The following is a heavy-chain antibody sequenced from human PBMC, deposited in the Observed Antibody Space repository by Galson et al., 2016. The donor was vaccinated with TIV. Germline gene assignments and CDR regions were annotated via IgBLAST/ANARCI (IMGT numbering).Heavy chain of an antibody. V-gene: IGHV3-9*01. CDR1: GFTFSAYA. Sequence: SLRLSCAAFGFTFSAYAMHWVRLSPRKGLEWVSHISWNSGFIAYADSVKGRFTTSRDNAKKSLYLQMNNVRAEDTAFYYCVKEMGDPYDAFDLWGQGTMVTVSS. CDR2: ISWNSGFI. D-gene: IGHD3-16*01. J-gene: IGHJ3*01. CDR3: VKEMGDPYDAFDL.